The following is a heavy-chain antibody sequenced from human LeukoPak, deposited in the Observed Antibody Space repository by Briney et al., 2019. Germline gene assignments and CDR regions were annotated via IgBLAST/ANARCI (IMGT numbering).Heavy chain of an antibody. CDR1: GGSFSGYY. CDR2: INHSGST. Sequence: SETLSLTCAVYGGSFSGYYWSWIRQPPGKGLEWIGEINHSGSTNYNPSLKSRVTISVDTSKNQFSLKLSSVTAADTAVYYCARGPDEIFRREFDYWGQGTLVTVSS. V-gene: IGHV4-34*01. CDR3: ARGPDEIFRREFDY. D-gene: IGHD2/OR15-2a*01. J-gene: IGHJ4*02.